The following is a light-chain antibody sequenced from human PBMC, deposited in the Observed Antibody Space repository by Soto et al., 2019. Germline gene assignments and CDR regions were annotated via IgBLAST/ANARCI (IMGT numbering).Light chain of an antibody. V-gene: IGLV2-23*01. CDR2: EGS. CDR1: SSDVGSYNL. J-gene: IGLJ3*02. Sequence: QSALTQPASVSGSPGQSITISCTGTSSDVGSYNLVSWYQQHPGKAPKLMIYEGSKRPSGVSNRFSGSKSGNTASLTISGLQXXXEXXYYCCSYAGSSTWVFGGGTKLTVL. CDR3: CSYAGSSTWV.